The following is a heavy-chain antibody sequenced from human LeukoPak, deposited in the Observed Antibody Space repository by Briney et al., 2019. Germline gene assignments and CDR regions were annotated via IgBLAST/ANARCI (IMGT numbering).Heavy chain of an antibody. CDR1: GFTFSSYE. V-gene: IGHV3-48*03. CDR2: ISSSGSTI. D-gene: IGHD3-3*01. J-gene: IGHJ3*02. Sequence: GGSLRLSCAASGFTFSSYEMNWVRQAPGKGLEWVSYISSSGSTIYYADSVKGRFTFSRDNAKNSLYLQMNSLRAEDTAVYYCARTIWSGYSADAFDIWGQGTMVTVSS. CDR3: ARTIWSGYSADAFDI.